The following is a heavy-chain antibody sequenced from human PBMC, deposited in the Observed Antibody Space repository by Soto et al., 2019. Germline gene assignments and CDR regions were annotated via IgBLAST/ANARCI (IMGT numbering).Heavy chain of an antibody. CDR2: VNLDGSRP. Sequence: SLRLSCAASGFTFSGFWMYWVRQAPGKGLVWVSRVNLDGSRPTFADSVKGRFTISRDNAKNTLYLQMNSLRAEDTAVYYCARANGYLNSHLDSWGQGTLVTVSS. D-gene: IGHD5-18*01. J-gene: IGHJ4*02. CDR1: GFTFSGFW. CDR3: ARANGYLNSHLDS. V-gene: IGHV3-74*01.